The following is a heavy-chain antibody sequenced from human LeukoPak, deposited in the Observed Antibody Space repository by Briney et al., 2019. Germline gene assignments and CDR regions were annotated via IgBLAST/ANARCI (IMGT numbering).Heavy chain of an antibody. D-gene: IGHD6-19*01. CDR2: TYYRSKWYN. Sequence: SQTLSLTCAISGDSVSSNSAAWNWIRQSPSRGLEWLGRTYYRSKWYNDYAVSVKSRITINPDTSKNQFSLQLNSVTPEDTAVYYCARDLSRSIAVAGNFDYWGQGTLVTVSS. J-gene: IGHJ4*02. CDR1: GDSVSSNSAA. V-gene: IGHV6-1*01. CDR3: ARDLSRSIAVAGNFDY.